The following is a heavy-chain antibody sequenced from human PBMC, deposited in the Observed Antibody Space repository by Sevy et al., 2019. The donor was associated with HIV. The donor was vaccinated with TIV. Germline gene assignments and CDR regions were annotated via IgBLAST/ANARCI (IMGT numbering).Heavy chain of an antibody. CDR3: TGGANWAFDI. V-gene: IGHV3-7*01. CDR2: IKEDGSEK. J-gene: IGHJ3*02. CDR1: GISFSYYW. Sequence: GGSLRLSCAASGISFSYYWMRWVRQAPGKGLEWVADIKEDGSEKNYVGSVKGRFAISRDNAKSSLYLQLNSLRVEDTAVYYCTGGANWAFDIWGQGTMVTVSS.